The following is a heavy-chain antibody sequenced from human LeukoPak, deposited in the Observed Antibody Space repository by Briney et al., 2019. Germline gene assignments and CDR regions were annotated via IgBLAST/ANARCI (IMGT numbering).Heavy chain of an antibody. J-gene: IGHJ5*02. CDR1: GYPFRNYD. D-gene: IGHD4-17*01. V-gene: IGHV1-8*01. CDR3: ARLSSHYGDYKVDP. CDR2: INPHSGKT. Sequence: ASVKVSCKTSGYPFRNYDINWVRQATGQGLEWMGWINPHSGKTGYAQKFQGRVTMTTDTSANTAYMDLSSLRSEDTAVYYCARLSSHYGDYKVDPWGQGSLVAVSS.